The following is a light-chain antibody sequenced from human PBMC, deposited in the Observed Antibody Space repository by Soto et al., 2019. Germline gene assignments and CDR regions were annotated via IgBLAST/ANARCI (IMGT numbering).Light chain of an antibody. CDR1: QSVSIN. V-gene: IGKV3-15*01. CDR2: GAS. CDR3: QQCKDWPLT. J-gene: IGKJ4*01. Sequence: EIVMTQSPATLSVSPGERATLSCRASQSVSINLAWFQQKPGQAPRLLIYGASTRATGIPARFSGSGSGTEFTLTISSLQSEEFAVYYCQQCKDWPLTFGGGTKVDIK.